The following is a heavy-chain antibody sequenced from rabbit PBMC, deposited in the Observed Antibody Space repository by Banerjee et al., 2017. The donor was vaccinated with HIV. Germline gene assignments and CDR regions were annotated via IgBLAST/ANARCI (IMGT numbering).Heavy chain of an antibody. Sequence: QSLEESRGDLVKPGASLTLTCTASGFSFSSSYYIYWVRQAPGKGLEWIACIYTGSGTTYYASWAKGRFTISKTSSTTVTLQMTSLTAADTATYFCARDAGTTYYSGYFNLWGPGTLVTV. J-gene: IGHJ4*01. CDR3: ARDAGTTYYSGYFNL. CDR1: GFSFSSSYY. CDR2: IYTGSGTT. V-gene: IGHV1S40*01. D-gene: IGHD8-1*01.